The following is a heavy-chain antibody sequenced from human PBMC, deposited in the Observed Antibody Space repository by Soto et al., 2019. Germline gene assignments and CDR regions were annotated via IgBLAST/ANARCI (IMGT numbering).Heavy chain of an antibody. Sequence: SETLSLTCTVSGGSISNYYWSWIRQPPGKGLEWIGYIYYSGSTNYNPSLESRVTISVDTSKNQFSLKLSSVTAADTAVYYCARRATSGPPYYFEYWGQGTLVTVPS. CDR1: GGSISNYY. D-gene: IGHD6-19*01. J-gene: IGHJ4*02. V-gene: IGHV4-59*08. CDR3: ARRATSGPPYYFEY. CDR2: IYYSGST.